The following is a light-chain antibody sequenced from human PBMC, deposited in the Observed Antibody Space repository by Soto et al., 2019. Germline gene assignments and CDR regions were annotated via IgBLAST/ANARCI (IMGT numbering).Light chain of an antibody. Sequence: QSALTQPPSASGSPGQSVTISCTGTSSDVGAYDYVSWYQQYPGKAPKLIIYEVSKRPSGVPDRFSGSKSGNTASLTVSGLQAEDEADYYCNSFAGSNKKIFGGGTKVTVL. CDR2: EVS. CDR3: NSFAGSNKKI. CDR1: SSDVGAYDY. J-gene: IGLJ2*01. V-gene: IGLV2-8*01.